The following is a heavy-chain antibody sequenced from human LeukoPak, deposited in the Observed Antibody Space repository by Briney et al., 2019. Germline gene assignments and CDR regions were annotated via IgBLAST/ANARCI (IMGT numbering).Heavy chain of an antibody. Sequence: SETLSLTCTVSGGSISNYYWSWIRQPPGKGLEWIGNIYYSGETSYNPSLKSRVTTSLDTSKNQFSLKLSSVTAADTAVYYCARSTYYYDSSGFGYWGQGTLVTVSS. D-gene: IGHD3-22*01. CDR1: GGSISNYY. V-gene: IGHV4-59*01. CDR2: IYYSGET. J-gene: IGHJ4*02. CDR3: ARSTYYYDSSGFGY.